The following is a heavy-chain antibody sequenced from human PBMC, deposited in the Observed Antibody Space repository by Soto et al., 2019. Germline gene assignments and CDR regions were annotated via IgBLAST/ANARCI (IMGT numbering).Heavy chain of an antibody. V-gene: IGHV5-51*01. J-gene: IGHJ6*02. CDR3: ARQDYYYGMDV. CDR2: IYPGDSDT. Sequence: GESLKISCKGSGYSFTIYWIGWVRQMPGKGLEWMGIIYPGDSDTRYSPSFQGQVTISADKSISTAYLRWSSLKASDTAMYYCARQDYYYGMDVWGQGTTVTVSS. CDR1: GYSFTIYW.